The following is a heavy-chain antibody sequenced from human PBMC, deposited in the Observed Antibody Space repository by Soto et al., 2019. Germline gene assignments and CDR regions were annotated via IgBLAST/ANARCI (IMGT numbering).Heavy chain of an antibody. Sequence: QVQLQESGPGLVKPSQTLSLTCTVSGGSISSGGYYWSWIRQHPGKGLEWIGYIYYSGSTYYHPSLKSRVTISVDTSKNQFSLKLSSVTDADTSVYYCARWVGATSFAYWGQGTLVTVSS. CDR3: ARWVGATSFAY. CDR2: IYYSGST. CDR1: GGSISSGGYY. D-gene: IGHD1-26*01. V-gene: IGHV4-31*03. J-gene: IGHJ4*02.